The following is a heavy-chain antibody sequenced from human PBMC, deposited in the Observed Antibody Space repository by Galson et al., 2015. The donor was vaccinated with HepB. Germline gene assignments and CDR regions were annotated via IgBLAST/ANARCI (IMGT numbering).Heavy chain of an antibody. D-gene: IGHD3-22*01. CDR3: ARVPPHHYDSSGYYYGPFDY. CDR1: GGSISSGDYY. V-gene: IGHV4-30-4*01. J-gene: IGHJ4*02. Sequence: LTCTVSGGSISSGDYYWSWIRQPPGKGLEWIGYIYYSGSTYYNPSLKSRVTISVDTSKNQFSLKLSSVTAADTAVYYCARVPPHHYDSSGYYYGPFDYWGQGTLVTVSS. CDR2: IYYSGST.